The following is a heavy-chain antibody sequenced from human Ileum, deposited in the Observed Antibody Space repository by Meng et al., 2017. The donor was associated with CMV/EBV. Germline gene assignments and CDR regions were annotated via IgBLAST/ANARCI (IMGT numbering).Heavy chain of an antibody. Sequence: SETLSLTCTVSTGYITSFYWSWIRQSPGKVLEWIGSVYYSGRTDYNPSLRSRVAISIDTSKDQFSLMLRSVTAADTAVYYCARDRRDIVSTITKGNWFDPWGQGTLVTISS. V-gene: IGHV4-59*01. CDR3: ARDRRDIVSTITKGNWFDP. D-gene: IGHD5/OR15-5a*01. J-gene: IGHJ5*02. CDR1: TGYITSFY. CDR2: VYYSGRT.